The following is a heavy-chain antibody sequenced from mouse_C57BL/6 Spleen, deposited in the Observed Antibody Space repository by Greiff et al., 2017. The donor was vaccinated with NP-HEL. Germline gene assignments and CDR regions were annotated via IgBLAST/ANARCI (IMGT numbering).Heavy chain of an antibody. CDR2: IWRGGST. CDR1: GFSLTSYG. D-gene: IGHD1-1*01. J-gene: IGHJ1*03. V-gene: IGHV2-5*01. CDR3: AKVATGGNWYFDV. Sequence: VQLQQSGPGLVQPSQSLSITCTVSGFSLTSYGVHWVRQSPGKGLEWLGVIWRGGSTDYNAAFMSRLSITKDNSKSQVFFKMNSLQADDTAIYYCAKVATGGNWYFDVWGTGTTVTVSS.